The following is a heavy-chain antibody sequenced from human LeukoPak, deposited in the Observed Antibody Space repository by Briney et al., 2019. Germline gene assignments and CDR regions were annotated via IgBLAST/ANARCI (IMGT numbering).Heavy chain of an antibody. Sequence: SETLSFTCTVSGGSISSYYWSWIRQPAGKGLESIGHISSSGSTNYNPSLKSRVTISVDTSKNQFSLKLSSVTAADTAVYYCAGGRITMVRGAYSVWGKGTTVTISS. CDR1: GGSISSYY. V-gene: IGHV4-4*07. CDR3: AGGRITMVRGAYSV. J-gene: IGHJ6*04. CDR2: ISSSGST. D-gene: IGHD3-10*01.